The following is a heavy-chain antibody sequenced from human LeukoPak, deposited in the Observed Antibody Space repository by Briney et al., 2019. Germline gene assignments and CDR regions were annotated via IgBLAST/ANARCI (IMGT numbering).Heavy chain of an antibody. D-gene: IGHD3-3*01. CDR3: ARGLRFLEWLLTNFDY. J-gene: IGHJ4*02. CDR2: IWYDGSNK. V-gene: IGHV3-33*01. CDR1: GFTFSSYG. Sequence: PGRSLRLSCAASGFTFSSYGMHWVRQAPGKGLEWVAVIWYDGSNKYYADSVKGRFTISRDNSKNTLYLQMNSLRAEDTAVYYCARGLRFLEWLLTNFDYWGQGTLVTVSS.